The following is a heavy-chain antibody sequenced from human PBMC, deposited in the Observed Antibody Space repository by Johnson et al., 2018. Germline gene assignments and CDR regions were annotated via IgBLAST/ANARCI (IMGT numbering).Heavy chain of an antibody. Sequence: VQLVESGGGLVQPGGSLRLSCAASGFTFSSYWMHWVRQAPGKGLVWVSRINSDGSSTSYADSVKGRFTISRDNAKNTLYLQRNSLRAEETAVYYCARGEDYYYYYMDVWGKGTTVTVSS. CDR3: ARGEDYYYYYMDV. CDR2: INSDGSST. D-gene: IGHD3-10*01. CDR1: GFTFSSYW. J-gene: IGHJ6*03. V-gene: IGHV3-74*02.